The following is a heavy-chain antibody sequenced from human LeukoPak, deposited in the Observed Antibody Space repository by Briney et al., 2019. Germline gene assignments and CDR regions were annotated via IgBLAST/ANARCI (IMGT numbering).Heavy chain of an antibody. Sequence: GGSLRLSCAASGFTFSRYWMHWVRQAPGKGQLWVSRINSDGSSTYYADSVKGRFTTSRDNAKNALHLQMNSLTAEDTAVYYCVLDLFSSFAFDIWGQGTMVTVSS. CDR2: INSDGSST. D-gene: IGHD3/OR15-3a*01. CDR1: GFTFSRYW. CDR3: VLDLFSSFAFDI. V-gene: IGHV3-74*01. J-gene: IGHJ3*02.